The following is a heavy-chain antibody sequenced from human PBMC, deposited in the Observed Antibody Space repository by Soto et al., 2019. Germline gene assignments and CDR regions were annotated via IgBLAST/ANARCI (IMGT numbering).Heavy chain of an antibody. Sequence: QVQLLQSGAEVKRPGSSVKVSCEASGGTFSSLGFTWVRQAPGQGLEWMGGIIPISGRTTFAQKFQGRVTITADESTRAADMELPTLTSDDTAMYYCATRGTQGRWLEFADYWGQGTLVTVSS. CDR1: GGTFSSLG. CDR3: ATRGTQGRWLEFADY. V-gene: IGHV1-69*01. CDR2: IIPISGRT. J-gene: IGHJ4*02. D-gene: IGHD5-12*01.